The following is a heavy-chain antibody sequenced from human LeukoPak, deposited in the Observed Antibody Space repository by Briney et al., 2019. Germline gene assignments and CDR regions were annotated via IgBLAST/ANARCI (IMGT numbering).Heavy chain of an antibody. CDR1: GFTFSDYY. D-gene: IGHD4-17*01. CDR2: ISYRGSTI. V-gene: IGHV3-11*04. CDR3: ARRGGDYGLHYFDY. Sequence: PGGSLRLSCAASGFTFSDYYMSWIRQAPGKGLEWVSYISYRGSTIHYTDSVKGRFTISRDNAKKSLYLQMNSLRAEDTAVYYCARRGGDYGLHYFDYWGQGTLVTVSS. J-gene: IGHJ4*02.